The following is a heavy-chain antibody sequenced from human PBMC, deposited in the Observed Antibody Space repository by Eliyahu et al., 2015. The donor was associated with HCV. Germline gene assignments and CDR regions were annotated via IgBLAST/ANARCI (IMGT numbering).Heavy chain of an antibody. D-gene: IGHD3-22*01. Sequence: QVQLQESGPGLVKPSETLSLTCSVSGGAISTYYWSWIRQPAGKGLEWIGHIYSSGGTNYNPSLKSRVTMSVDTSKNQFSLKLSSVTAADTAVYYCARGKYYYDNSGYYYEDFFDYWGQGTLVTVSS. J-gene: IGHJ4*02. CDR3: ARGKYYYDNSGYYYEDFFDY. CDR1: GGAISTYY. CDR2: IYSSGGT. V-gene: IGHV4-4*07.